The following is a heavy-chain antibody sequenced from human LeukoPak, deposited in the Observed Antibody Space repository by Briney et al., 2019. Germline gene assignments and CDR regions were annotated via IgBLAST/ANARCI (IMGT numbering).Heavy chain of an antibody. CDR2: INSDGSST. J-gene: IGHJ4*02. D-gene: IGHD2-15*01. CDR1: GFTFSSYW. V-gene: IGHV3-74*01. Sequence: GGSLRLSCAASGFTFSSYWMHWVRQAPGKGLVWVSRINSDGSSTSYADSVKGRFTISRDNSKNTLYLQMNSLRAEDTAIYYCAKDQLNRFCSGGSCSTTHDYWGQGTLVTVSS. CDR3: AKDQLNRFCSGGSCSTTHDY.